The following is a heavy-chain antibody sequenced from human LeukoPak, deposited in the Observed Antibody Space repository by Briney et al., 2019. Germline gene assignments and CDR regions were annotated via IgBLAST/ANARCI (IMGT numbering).Heavy chain of an antibody. CDR2: INPSGGST. D-gene: IGHD3-3*01. V-gene: IGHV1-46*01. Sequence: ASVKVSCKASGYTFTSYYMHWVRQAPGQGLEWMGIINPSGGSTSYAQKFQGRVTMTRDTSTSTVYMELSSLRSEDTAVYYCARGSRFGVVERDAFDIWGQGTMVTVSS. CDR1: GYTFTSYY. CDR3: ARGSRFGVVERDAFDI. J-gene: IGHJ3*02.